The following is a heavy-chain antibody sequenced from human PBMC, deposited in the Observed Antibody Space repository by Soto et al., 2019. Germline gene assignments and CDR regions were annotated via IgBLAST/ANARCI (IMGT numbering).Heavy chain of an antibody. CDR1: GFSLTTSGVG. D-gene: IGHD3-3*01. V-gene: IGHV2-5*02. CDR2: IYWADDK. CDR3: AHRVLRTVFGLVTTTAIYFDF. Sequence: QITLNESGPTVVRPTEPLTLTCRFSGFSLTTSGVGVGWIRQSPGKAPEWLALIYWADDKRYSASLNSRLTITKDTSKNQVVLTVSDLDPTDTATYYCAHRVLRTVFGLVTTTAIYFDFWGQGTPVAVSS. J-gene: IGHJ4*02.